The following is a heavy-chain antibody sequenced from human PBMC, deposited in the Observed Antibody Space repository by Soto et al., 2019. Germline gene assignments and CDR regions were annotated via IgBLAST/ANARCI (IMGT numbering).Heavy chain of an antibody. Sequence: SETLSLTCAVSGASISRDYWSWVRQPPGKGLEWIGYIYNSGSTKYNPPLKSRVTISLDTSKNQFSLNLSSVTAADTAVYYCARVVPLMDYYFGMDVWGQGTTVTVSS. J-gene: IGHJ6*02. CDR1: GASISRDY. V-gene: IGHV4-59*01. CDR2: IYNSGST. D-gene: IGHD2-8*01. CDR3: ARVVPLMDYYFGMDV.